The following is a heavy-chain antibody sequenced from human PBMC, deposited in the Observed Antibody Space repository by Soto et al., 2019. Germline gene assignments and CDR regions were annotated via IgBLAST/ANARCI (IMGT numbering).Heavy chain of an antibody. J-gene: IGHJ6*02. CDR1: GGSISSNRCR. CDR2: IKYSGTT. D-gene: IGHD3-10*01. V-gene: IGHV4-39*07. Sequence: SETLSLTWTVSGGSISSNRCRWGWIRQPPGKGLEWIASIKYSGTTFYNPSPKSRVILSVDTSKNQCSLKLTSVTAADAAVYYCTTQGFGVLHGLVDVWGQGTTVSVSS. CDR3: TTQGFGVLHGLVDV.